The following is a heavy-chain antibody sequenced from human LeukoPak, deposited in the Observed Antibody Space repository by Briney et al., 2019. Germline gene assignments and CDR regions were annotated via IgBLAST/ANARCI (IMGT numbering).Heavy chain of an antibody. D-gene: IGHD3-10*01. J-gene: IGHJ1*01. V-gene: IGHV3-43*02. CDR2: ISGDGGST. CDR1: GFTFDDYA. CDR3: AKDTGNYDLYLQH. Sequence: GGSLRLSCAASGFTFDDYAMHWVRQAPGKGLEWVSLISGDGGSTYYADSVKGRFTISRDKNSLYLQMNSLRPEDTALYYCAKDTGNYDLYLQHWGQGTLVTVSS.